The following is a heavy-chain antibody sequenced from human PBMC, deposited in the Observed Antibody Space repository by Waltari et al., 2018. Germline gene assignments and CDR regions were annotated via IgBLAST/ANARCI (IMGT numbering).Heavy chain of an antibody. J-gene: IGHJ4*02. CDR1: GGSISSSSYY. V-gene: IGHV4-39*07. CDR3: ATSQRGNFPPGY. D-gene: IGHD3-16*01. CDR2: IYYSGST. Sequence: QLQLQESGPGLVKPSETLSLTCTVSGGSISSSSYYWGWLHQPPGKGLEWIGSIYYSGSTYYNPSLKSRVTISVDTSKNQFSLKLSSVTAADTAVYYCATSQRGNFPPGYWGQGTLVTVSS.